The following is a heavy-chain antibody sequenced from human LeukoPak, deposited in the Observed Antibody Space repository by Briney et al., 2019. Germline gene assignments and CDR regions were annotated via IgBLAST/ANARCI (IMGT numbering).Heavy chain of an antibody. Sequence: PGGSLRLSCAASGFTFSSYWMSWVRQAPGKGLEWVANIKQDGSEKYYVDSVKGRFTISRDNAKNSLYLQMNSLRAEDTAVYYCARVPRYCSSTSCSRDAFDIWGQGTMVTVSS. D-gene: IGHD2-2*01. V-gene: IGHV3-7*01. CDR2: IKQDGSEK. J-gene: IGHJ3*02. CDR1: GFTFSSYW. CDR3: ARVPRYCSSTSCSRDAFDI.